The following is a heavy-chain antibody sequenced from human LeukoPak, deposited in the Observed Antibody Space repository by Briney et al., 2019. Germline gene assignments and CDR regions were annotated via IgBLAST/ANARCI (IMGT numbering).Heavy chain of an antibody. D-gene: IGHD2-15*01. J-gene: IGHJ5*02. CDR3: ARDGLPATVANWFDP. V-gene: IGHV3-21*01. CDR2: ISRNGIYI. Sequence: GGSLRLSCAASGFTFNNYTMNWVRQAPGEGLEWVSSISRNGIYIKYVDSVKGRFTVSRDNAKNSLYLQMNSLRAEDTAVYYCARDGLPATVANWFDPWGQGTLVTVSS. CDR1: GFTFNNYT.